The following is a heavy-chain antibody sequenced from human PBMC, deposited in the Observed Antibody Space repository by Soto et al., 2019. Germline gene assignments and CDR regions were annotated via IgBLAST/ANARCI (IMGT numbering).Heavy chain of an antibody. V-gene: IGHV4-59*08. CDR2: IYNSGST. CDR3: ARVLWSGESPLDY. D-gene: IGHD3-10*01. Sequence: SETLSLTCTVSGGSISSYYWSWIRQPPGKGLEWIGYIYNSGSTNYNPSLKSRVTISVDTSKNQFSLNLRSVTAADTAVYYCARVLWSGESPLDYWGRGTLVTVSS. J-gene: IGHJ4*02. CDR1: GGSISSYY.